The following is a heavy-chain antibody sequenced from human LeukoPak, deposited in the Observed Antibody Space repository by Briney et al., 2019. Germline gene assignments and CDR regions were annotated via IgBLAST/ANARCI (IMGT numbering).Heavy chain of an antibody. J-gene: IGHJ4*01. CDR1: GFTFSSYA. V-gene: IGHV3-30-3*01. CDR3: AREAFPSGSGSYPVNY. Sequence: GGSLGLSCAAAGFTFSSYAMYWVRQAPGKGLEWVAVISYDGSNKYYADSVKGRFTISRDNSKNTLYLQMNSLRAEDTAVYYCAREAFPSGSGSYPVNYWGHGTLVTVSS. D-gene: IGHD3-10*01. CDR2: ISYDGSNK.